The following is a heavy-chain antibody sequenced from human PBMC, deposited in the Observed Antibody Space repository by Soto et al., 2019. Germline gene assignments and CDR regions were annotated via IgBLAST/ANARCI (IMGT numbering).Heavy chain of an antibody. CDR3: TSGITLIRGVIPPVYYYGMDV. CDR1: GGTFSSYA. Sequence: QVQLVQSGAEVKKPGSSVKVSCKASGGTFSSYAISWVRQAPGQGLEWMGGFNPIFETANYAQKFQGRVTITADESKNTAYMDLSSLRSEDTAVYYCTSGITLIRGVIPPVYYYGMDVWGQGTTVAVAS. CDR2: FNPIFETA. D-gene: IGHD3-10*01. V-gene: IGHV1-69*01. J-gene: IGHJ6*02.